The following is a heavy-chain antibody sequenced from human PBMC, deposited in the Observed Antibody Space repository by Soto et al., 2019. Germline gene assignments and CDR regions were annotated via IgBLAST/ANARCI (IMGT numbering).Heavy chain of an antibody. CDR1: GGTFSSYT. CDR3: ARLAAAGRVDY. CDR2: IIPILGIA. Sequence: QVQLVQSGAEVKKPGSSVKVSCKASGGTFSSYTISWVRQAPGQGLEWMGRIIPILGIANYAQKFQGRVTMTADKSTSTAYMELTSLRSEDTAVYYCARLAAAGRVDYWGQGTLVTVSS. D-gene: IGHD6-13*01. J-gene: IGHJ4*02. V-gene: IGHV1-69*02.